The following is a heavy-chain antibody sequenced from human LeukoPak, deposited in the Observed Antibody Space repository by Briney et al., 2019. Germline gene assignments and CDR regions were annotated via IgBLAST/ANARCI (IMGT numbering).Heavy chain of an antibody. Sequence: GGSLRLSCAASGFTFSSYGMHWVRQAPGKGLEWVAVISYDGSNKYYADSVKGRFTISRDNSKNTLYLQMNSLRAEDTAVYYCAKVYDYGDYYFDYWGQGTLVTVSS. CDR3: AKVYDYGDYYFDY. J-gene: IGHJ4*02. CDR2: ISYDGSNK. CDR1: GFTFSSYG. D-gene: IGHD4-17*01. V-gene: IGHV3-30*18.